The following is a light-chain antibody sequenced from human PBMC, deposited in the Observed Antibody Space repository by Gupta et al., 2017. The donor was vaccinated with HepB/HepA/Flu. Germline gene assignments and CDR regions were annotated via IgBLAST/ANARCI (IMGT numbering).Light chain of an antibody. J-gene: IGKJ4*01. CDR3: QQTSSSPVA. Sequence: TRMTQSPSSLSASVGDRVTITFRASQSISSYRNWYQQKPGKPPNLLVYDTSCVQSGVPSRFSGSGYGTDFTLTITRQQPEDFTTYCCQQTSSSPVAFGGGTIVDIK. CDR1: QSISSY. V-gene: IGKV1-39*01. CDR2: DTS.